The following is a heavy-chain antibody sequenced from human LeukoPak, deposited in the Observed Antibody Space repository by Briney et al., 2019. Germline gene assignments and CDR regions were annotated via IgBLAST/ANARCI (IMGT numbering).Heavy chain of an antibody. J-gene: IGHJ4*02. V-gene: IGHV3-23*01. D-gene: IGHD1-26*01. CDR1: GFTFSSYA. CDR2: ISGSGGST. CDR3: AKPVGATQRYFDY. Sequence: GGSLRLSCAASGFTFSSYAMSWVRQAPGKGLECVSAISGSGGSTYYADSVKGRFTISRDNSKNTLYLQMNSLRAGDTAVYYCAKPVGATQRYFDYWGQGTLVTVSS.